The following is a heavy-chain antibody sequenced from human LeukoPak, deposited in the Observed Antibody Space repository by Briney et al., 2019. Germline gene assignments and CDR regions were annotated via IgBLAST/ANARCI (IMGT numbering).Heavy chain of an antibody. CDR3: AREEAIAEAGSLDY. D-gene: IGHD6-19*01. Sequence: SVKVSCKASGGTFSSYAISWVRQAPGQGLEWMGGIIPIFGTANYAQKFQGRVTITADESTSTAYMELSSLRSGDTAVYYCAREEAIAEAGSLDYWGQGTLVTVSS. V-gene: IGHV1-69*01. J-gene: IGHJ4*02. CDR1: GGTFSSYA. CDR2: IIPIFGTA.